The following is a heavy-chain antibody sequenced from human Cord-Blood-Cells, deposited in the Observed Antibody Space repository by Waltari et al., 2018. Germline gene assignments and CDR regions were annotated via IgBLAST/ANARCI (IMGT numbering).Heavy chain of an antibody. Sequence: QVQLVVSGGGLVKPGGSLRLSCAASGFTFSAYSMSRILQAPGKGLEWVSYISSRGSTIYYADSVKGRFTISRDNAKNSLYLQMNSLRAEDTAVYYCASGGDLRDAFDIWGQGTMVTVSS. CDR1: GFTFSAYS. D-gene: IGHD3-16*01. CDR2: ISSRGSTI. V-gene: IGHV3-11*01. CDR3: ASGGDLRDAFDI. J-gene: IGHJ3*02.